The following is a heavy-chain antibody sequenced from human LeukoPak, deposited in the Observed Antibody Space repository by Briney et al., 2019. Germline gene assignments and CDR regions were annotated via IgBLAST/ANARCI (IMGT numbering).Heavy chain of an antibody. V-gene: IGHV3-9*01. CDR3: GRVGGRSKAAKGDAFDI. CDR2: ISWNSGSI. D-gene: IGHD6-6*01. Sequence: GGSLRLSCAASGFTFDDYAMHWVRQAPGKGLEWVSGISWNSGSIGYADSVKGRFTISRDNAQNSMYLQMNSLRAEDTAVYYCGRVGGRSKAAKGDAFDIWGQGTMVTVSS. J-gene: IGHJ3*02. CDR1: GFTFDDYA.